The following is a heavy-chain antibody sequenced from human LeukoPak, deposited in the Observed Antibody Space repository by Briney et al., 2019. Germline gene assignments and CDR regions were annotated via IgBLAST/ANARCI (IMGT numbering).Heavy chain of an antibody. CDR1: GYTFTSYD. J-gene: IGHJ6*02. CDR3: ARDYGDYGYYNYGMDV. D-gene: IGHD4-17*01. V-gene: IGHV1-8*01. Sequence: ASVKVSCKASGYTFTSYDINWVRQATGQGLEWMGWMNPNSGNTGYAQKFQGRVTMTRNTSISTAYMELSSLRSEDTAVYYCARDYGDYGYYNYGMDVWGQGTTVTVSS. CDR2: MNPNSGNT.